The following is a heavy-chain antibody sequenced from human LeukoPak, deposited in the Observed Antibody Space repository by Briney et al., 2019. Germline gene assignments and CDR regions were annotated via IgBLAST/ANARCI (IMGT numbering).Heavy chain of an antibody. CDR3: TTKFSYDAFDI. V-gene: IGHV3-15*01. CDR1: GFTFSNAW. J-gene: IGHJ3*02. CDR2: IKSKTDGGTT. Sequence: PGGSLRLSCAASGFTFSNAWMSWVRQAPGKGLEWVGRIKSKTDGGTTGYAAPVKGRFTISRDDSKNTLYLQMNSLKTEDTAVYYCTTKFSYDAFDIWGQGTMVTVSS.